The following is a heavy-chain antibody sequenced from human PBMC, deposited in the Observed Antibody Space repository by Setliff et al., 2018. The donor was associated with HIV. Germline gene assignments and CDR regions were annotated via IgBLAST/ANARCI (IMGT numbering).Heavy chain of an antibody. CDR3: ARDHDSSAYTYFDY. D-gene: IGHD3-22*01. Sequence: SVKVSCKASGDTFSNSLVTWVRQAPGQGLEWMGGIIPLFGTANYAQKFQGRVTMTTDELMTTAYLELSSLRSEDTAVYYCARDHDSSAYTYFDYWGQGTLVTVSS. J-gene: IGHJ4*02. CDR1: GDTFSNSL. V-gene: IGHV1-69*05. CDR2: IIPLFGTA.